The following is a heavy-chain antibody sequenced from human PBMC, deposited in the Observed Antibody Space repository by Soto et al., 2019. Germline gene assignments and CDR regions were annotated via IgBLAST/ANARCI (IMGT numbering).Heavy chain of an antibody. V-gene: IGHV3-74*01. J-gene: IGHJ1*01. CDR2: IRNDGSNT. CDR3: VRDAWGVHH. Sequence: EVQLVESGGGLVQPGGSLRLSCAASGFTFSTYWMHWVRQAPGKGLVFVSHIRNDGSNTIYADSVKGRFTISRDNAKNTLYLQMNSLRVEDTAVYYCVRDAWGVHHWGQGTLVTVSS. CDR1: GFTFSTYW. D-gene: IGHD7-27*01.